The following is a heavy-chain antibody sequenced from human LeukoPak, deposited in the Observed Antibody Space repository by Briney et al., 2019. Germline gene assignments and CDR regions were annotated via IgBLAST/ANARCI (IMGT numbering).Heavy chain of an antibody. V-gene: IGHV4-4*07. J-gene: IGHJ6*03. D-gene: IGHD2/OR15-2a*01. Sequence: SETLSLTCTVSGGSIRRYYWSWIRQPAGKGLEWIGRIYTSGSTNYNPSLKSRVTMSVDTSKNQFSLKLSSVTAADTAVYYCARDLLDYYYYYYMDVWGKGTTVTVSS. CDR1: GGSIRRYY. CDR2: IYTSGST. CDR3: ARDLLDYYYYYYMDV.